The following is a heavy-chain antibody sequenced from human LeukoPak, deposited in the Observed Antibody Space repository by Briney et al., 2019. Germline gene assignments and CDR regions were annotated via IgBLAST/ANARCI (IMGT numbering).Heavy chain of an antibody. J-gene: IGHJ6*02. V-gene: IGHV3-30-3*01. Sequence: GGSLRLSCAASGFTFSSYAMHWVRQATGKGLEWVAVISYDGSNKYYADSVKGRFTISRDNSKNTLYLQMNSLRAEDTAVCHCARDAARPSPYYYYYYGMDVWGQGTTVTVSS. D-gene: IGHD6-6*01. CDR2: ISYDGSNK. CDR3: ARDAARPSPYYYYYYGMDV. CDR1: GFTFSSYA.